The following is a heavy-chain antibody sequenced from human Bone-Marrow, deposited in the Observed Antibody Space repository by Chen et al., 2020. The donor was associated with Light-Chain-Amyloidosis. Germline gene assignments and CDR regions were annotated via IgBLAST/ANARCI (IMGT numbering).Heavy chain of an antibody. CDR1: GFAFSSYA. Sequence: EVQLVESGGGLLQRGGSLRLSCAASGFAFSSYAMSWVRQAPGKGLEWVASISGGGGSRYDGESVRGRLNIARDNSKNALLLQMSSLRAEDTAVYYCAKDISYDEMLPGYPADGCDIWGQGIMVTVSS. J-gene: IGHJ3*02. D-gene: IGHD3-16*02. V-gene: IGHV3-23*04. CDR2: ISGGGGSR. CDR3: AKDISYDEMLPGYPADGCDI.